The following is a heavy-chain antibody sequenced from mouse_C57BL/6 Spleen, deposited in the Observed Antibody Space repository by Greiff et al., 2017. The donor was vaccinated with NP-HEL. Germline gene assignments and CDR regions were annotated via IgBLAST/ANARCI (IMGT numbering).Heavy chain of an antibody. V-gene: IGHV1-54*01. Sequence: VKLMESGAELVRPGTSVKVSCKASGYAFTNYLIEWVKQRPGQGLEWIGVINPGSGGTNYNEKFKGKATLTADKSSSTAYMQLSSLTSEDSAVYFCARNWDGNYFDYWGQGTTLTVSS. CDR1: GYAFTNYL. D-gene: IGHD4-1*01. J-gene: IGHJ2*01. CDR2: INPGSGGT. CDR3: ARNWDGNYFDY.